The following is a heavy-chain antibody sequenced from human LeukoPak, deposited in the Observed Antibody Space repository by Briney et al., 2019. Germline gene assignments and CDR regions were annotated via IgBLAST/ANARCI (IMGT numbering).Heavy chain of an antibody. Sequence: GGSLRLSCAASRFTFSSYWISWVRQAPGKGLEWVANIKQDGSEKYYVDSVKGRFTISRDNAKNSLYLQMNSLRAEDTAVYYCARGQGYDFWSGYFDYWGQGTLVTVSS. CDR3: ARGQGYDFWSGYFDY. CDR2: IKQDGSEK. V-gene: IGHV3-7*01. J-gene: IGHJ4*02. CDR1: RFTFSSYW. D-gene: IGHD3-3*01.